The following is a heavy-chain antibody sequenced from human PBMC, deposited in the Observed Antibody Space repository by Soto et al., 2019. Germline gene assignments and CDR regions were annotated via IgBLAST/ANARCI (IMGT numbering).Heavy chain of an antibody. CDR2: ISAYNGNT. CDR1: GYTFTSYG. CDR3: ARLLPYGGSGSYYLYYYYGMDV. V-gene: IGHV1-18*01. J-gene: IGHJ6*02. Sequence: ASVKVSCKASGYTFTSYGISWVRQAPGQGLEWMGWISAYNGNTNYAQKLQGRVTMTTDTSTSTAYMELRSLRSDDTAVYYCARLLPYGGSGSYYLYYYYGMDVWGQGTTVTVSS. D-gene: IGHD3-10*01.